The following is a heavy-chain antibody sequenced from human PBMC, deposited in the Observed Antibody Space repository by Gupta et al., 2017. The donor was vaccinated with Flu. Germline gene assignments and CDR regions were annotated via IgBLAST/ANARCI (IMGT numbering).Heavy chain of an antibody. CDR2: IYYSGST. D-gene: IGHD1-26*01. CDR3: ARHTTPTVGGMDV. Sequence: QVQLQESGPGLVKPSETLSLTCTVSGGSISSYYWSWIRQPPGKGLEWIGYIYYSGSTNYNPSLKSRVTISVDTSKNQFSLKLSSVTAADTAVYYCARHTTPTVGGMDVWGQGTTVTVSS. J-gene: IGHJ6*02. CDR1: GGSISSYY. V-gene: IGHV4-59*08.